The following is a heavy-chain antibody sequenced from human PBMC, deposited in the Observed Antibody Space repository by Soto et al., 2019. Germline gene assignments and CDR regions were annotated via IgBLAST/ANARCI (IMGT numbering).Heavy chain of an antibody. Sequence: GGSLRLSCAVSGFTFDDNAMHWVRQAPEKGLEWVSGINLKSDIGYADSVKGRFTISRDNAENSLYLQMNRLRAEDTALYYCAISQDRGGRTTFIYWGQGTQVTVSS. CDR2: INLKSDI. D-gene: IGHD3-16*01. CDR3: AISQDRGGRTTFIY. V-gene: IGHV3-9*01. CDR1: GFTFDDNA. J-gene: IGHJ4*02.